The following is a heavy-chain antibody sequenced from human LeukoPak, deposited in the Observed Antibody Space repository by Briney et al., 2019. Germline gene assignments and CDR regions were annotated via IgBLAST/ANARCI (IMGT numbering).Heavy chain of an antibody. J-gene: IGHJ3*02. CDR3: ARGGSYYARRAFDI. CDR1: GGSLSGYY. Sequence: SETLSLTCAVYGGSLSGYYWSWIRQPPGKGLEWIGEINHSGSTNYNPSLKSRVTISVDTSKNQFSLKLSSVTAADTAVYYYARGGSYYARRAFDIWGQGTMVTVSS. CDR2: INHSGST. D-gene: IGHD1-26*01. V-gene: IGHV4-34*01.